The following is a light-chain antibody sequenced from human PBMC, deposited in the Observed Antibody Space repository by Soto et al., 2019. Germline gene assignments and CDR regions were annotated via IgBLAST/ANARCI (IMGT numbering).Light chain of an antibody. CDR3: TSYAGSNNYV. J-gene: IGLJ1*01. CDR1: SDGGGGYDY. CDR2: EVS. Sequence: QSWLSQHPSSCGSPGQSVTISCAGTSDGGGGYDYVSWYQQYPGKAPKLMIYEVSQRPSGVPDRFSVSKSGNTPSLTGSGLQAEDEADYYCTSYAGSNNYVFRTGTKVTVL. V-gene: IGLV2-8*01.